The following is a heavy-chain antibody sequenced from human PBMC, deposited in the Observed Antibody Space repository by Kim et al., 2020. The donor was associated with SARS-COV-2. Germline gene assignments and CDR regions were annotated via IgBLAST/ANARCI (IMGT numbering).Heavy chain of an antibody. CDR2: ISASGGDT. Sequence: GGSLRLSCAVSGFTFSSYALSWVRQAPGKGLEWVSGISASGGDTYYADSVQGRFTISRDNSKNALNLEMNSLRAEDTALYYCAKVTTITAPFYDYWGQGT. CDR1: GFTFSSYA. V-gene: IGHV3-23*01. J-gene: IGHJ4*02. CDR3: AKVTTITAPFYDY. D-gene: IGHD4-4*01.